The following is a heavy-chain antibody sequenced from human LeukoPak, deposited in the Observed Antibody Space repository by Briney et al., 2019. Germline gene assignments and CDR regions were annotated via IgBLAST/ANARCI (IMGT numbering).Heavy chain of an antibody. D-gene: IGHD3-22*01. V-gene: IGHV4-39*07. J-gene: IGHJ5*02. CDR3: ARDAVNYYDSSAPGSWFDP. CDR2: IYYSGST. Sequence: SETLSLTCTVSGGSISSSSYYWGWIRQPPGKGLEWIGSIYYSGSTYYNPSLKSRVTISVDTSKNQFSLKLSSVTAADTAVYYCARDAVNYYDSSAPGSWFDPWGQGTLVTVSS. CDR1: GGSISSSSYY.